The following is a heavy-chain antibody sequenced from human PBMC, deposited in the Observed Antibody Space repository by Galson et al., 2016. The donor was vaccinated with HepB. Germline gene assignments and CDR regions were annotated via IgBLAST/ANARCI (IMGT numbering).Heavy chain of an antibody. Sequence: QSGAEVKKPGESLKIXXXVSXXXFPXXWIXXXRQXXXKGXXWIXXXFPXXADTRYXPSFQGQVXXSADQSTNTPYLQWSSLKASDTAKYYYARRSDFGXVDFWGQXTLXTVSS. CDR3: ARRSDFGXVDF. D-gene: IGHD3-10*01. CDR1: XXXFPXXW. J-gene: IGHJ4*02. CDR2: XFPXXADT. V-gene: IGHV5-51*01.